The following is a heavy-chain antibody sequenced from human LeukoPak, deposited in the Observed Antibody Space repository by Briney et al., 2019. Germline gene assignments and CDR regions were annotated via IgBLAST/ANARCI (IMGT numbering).Heavy chain of an antibody. CDR2: INQDGSEN. J-gene: IGHJ6*02. Sequence: PGGSLTLSCVPSEFIPSSYWMSCVSQAPGKGLEWVANINQDGSENYYVDSVKGRFTISRDNAKNSLYLQMNSLRAEDTAVYLCARDRDPGIRGDSGNGAYHYGLDVWGQGTTVSVSS. V-gene: IGHV3-7*05. CDR1: EFIPSSYW. D-gene: IGHD5-12*01. CDR3: ARDRDPGIRGDSGNGAYHYGLDV.